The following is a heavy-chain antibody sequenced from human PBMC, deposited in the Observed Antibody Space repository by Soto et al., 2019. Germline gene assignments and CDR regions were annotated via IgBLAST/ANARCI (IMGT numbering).Heavy chain of an antibody. CDR2: INPNSGGT. D-gene: IGHD3-9*01. Sequence: GASVKVSCKASGYTFTGYYMHWVRQAPGQGLEWMGWINPNSGGTNYAQKFQGWVTMTRDTSISTAYMELSRLRSEDTAVYYCARGYRYYDILTGVGLGYYYYYYGMDVWGQGTTVTVSS. J-gene: IGHJ6*02. CDR3: ARGYRYYDILTGVGLGYYYYYYGMDV. V-gene: IGHV1-2*04. CDR1: GYTFTGYY.